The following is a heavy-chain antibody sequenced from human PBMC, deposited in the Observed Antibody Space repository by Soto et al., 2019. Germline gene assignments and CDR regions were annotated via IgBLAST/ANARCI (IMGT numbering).Heavy chain of an antibody. Sequence: QVQLVQPGAEVKRPGASVKVSCKASGDTLKTFDVSWVRQAPGQGPEWMAWITTHNGDTNFAQKFRGRVSLTADTSAATGFRELRNLKYDATGVYVCARLNSTMEGATGYSDMGVWGQGT. V-gene: IGHV1-18*04. CDR1: GDTLKTFD. CDR2: ITTHNGDT. J-gene: IGHJ6*01. D-gene: IGHD2-21*01. CDR3: ARLNSTMEGATGYSDMGV.